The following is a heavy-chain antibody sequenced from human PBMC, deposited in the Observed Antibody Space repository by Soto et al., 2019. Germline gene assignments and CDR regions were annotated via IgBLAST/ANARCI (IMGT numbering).Heavy chain of an antibody. CDR1: GYTFTSYY. CDR2: INPSGGST. Sequence: ASVKVSCKASGYTFTSYYMHWVRQAPGQGLEWMGIINPSGGSTSYAQKFQGRVTMTRDTSTSTVYMELSSLRSEDTAVYYCARDRRDIVVVPAAMSPWRNYNWFDPWGQGTLVTVSS. D-gene: IGHD2-2*01. J-gene: IGHJ5*02. CDR3: ARDRRDIVVVPAAMSPWRNYNWFDP. V-gene: IGHV1-46*01.